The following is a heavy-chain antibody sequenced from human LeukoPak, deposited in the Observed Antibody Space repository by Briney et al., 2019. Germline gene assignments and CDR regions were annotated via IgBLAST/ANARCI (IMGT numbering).Heavy chain of an antibody. Sequence: TSETLSLTCAVYGGSFSGYYWSWIRQPPGKGLEWIGEINHSGSTNYNPSLKSRVTISVDTSKNQFSLKLSSVSAADTAVYYCAGRDDSDYWGQGTLVTVSS. CDR1: GGSFSGYY. V-gene: IGHV4-34*01. CDR2: INHSGST. D-gene: IGHD2-15*01. CDR3: AGRDDSDY. J-gene: IGHJ4*02.